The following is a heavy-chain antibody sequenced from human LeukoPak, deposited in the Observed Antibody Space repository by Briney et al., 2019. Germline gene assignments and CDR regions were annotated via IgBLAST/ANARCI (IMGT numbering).Heavy chain of an antibody. Sequence: GASVKVSCKASGYTFTGYYMHWVRQAPGQGLAWMGWINPNSGGANYAQKFQGRVTMTRDTSISTAYMELSRLRSDDTAVYYCARVSGSYPDDAFDIWGQGTMVTVSS. V-gene: IGHV1-2*02. D-gene: IGHD1-26*01. CDR1: GYTFTGYY. CDR2: INPNSGGA. CDR3: ARVSGSYPDDAFDI. J-gene: IGHJ3*02.